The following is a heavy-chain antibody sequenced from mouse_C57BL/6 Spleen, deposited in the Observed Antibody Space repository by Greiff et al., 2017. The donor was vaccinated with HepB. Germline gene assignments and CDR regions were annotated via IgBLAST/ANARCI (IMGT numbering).Heavy chain of an antibody. CDR3: TTEGYYGRARGFAY. CDR1: GFNIKDDY. CDR2: IDPENGDT. J-gene: IGHJ3*01. D-gene: IGHD1-1*01. V-gene: IGHV14-4*01. Sequence: DVQLQESGAELVRPGASVKLSCTASGFNIKDDYMHWVKQRPEQGLEWIGWIDPENGDTEYASKFQGKATITADTSSNTAYLQLSSLTSEDTAVYYCTTEGYYGRARGFAYWGQGTLVTVSA.